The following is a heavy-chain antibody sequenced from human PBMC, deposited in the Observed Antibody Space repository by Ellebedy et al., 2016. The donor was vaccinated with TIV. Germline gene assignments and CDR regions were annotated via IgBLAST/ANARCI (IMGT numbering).Heavy chain of an antibody. Sequence: ASVKVSCKASGYTFTGYYIHWVRQAPGQGLEWVGWINPNSGDTNYAQKFQGRVAMTRDTSIRTAYMELSRLRSDDTAVYYCARAFHYYDSSGYTRRENDAFDIWGQGTMVTVSS. CDR1: GYTFTGYY. CDR3: ARAFHYYDSSGYTRRENDAFDI. CDR2: INPNSGDT. J-gene: IGHJ3*02. V-gene: IGHV1-2*02. D-gene: IGHD3-22*01.